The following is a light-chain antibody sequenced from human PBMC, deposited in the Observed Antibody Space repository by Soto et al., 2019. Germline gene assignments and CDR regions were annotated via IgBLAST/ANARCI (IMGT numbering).Light chain of an antibody. V-gene: IGLV1-44*01. CDR3: AAWDDSLNGVV. CDR1: RSNIGSNT. CDR2: SNN. Sequence: QSVLTQPPSASGTPGQRVTISCSGSRSNIGSNTLNWYQQLPGTAPKLLIYSNNQRPSGVPDRFSGSKSGTSASLAISGLQSEDEAEYYCAAWDDSLNGVVFGGGTKLTVL. J-gene: IGLJ2*01.